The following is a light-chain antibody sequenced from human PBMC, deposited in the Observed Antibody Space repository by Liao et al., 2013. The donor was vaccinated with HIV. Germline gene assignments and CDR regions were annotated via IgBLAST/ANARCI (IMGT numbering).Light chain of an antibody. CDR3: QVWDSSRDPHYV. V-gene: IGLV3-21*01. CDR2: YDD. CDR1: DVGNKR. Sequence: SYVLTQAPSVSVAPGQTARITCGGNDVGNKRVHWYQQKPGQAPVLVIYYDDDRPSGIPERISGSTSGNTATLTISRVEAGDEAVYYCQVWDSSRDPHYVFGTGTKVTVL. J-gene: IGLJ1*01.